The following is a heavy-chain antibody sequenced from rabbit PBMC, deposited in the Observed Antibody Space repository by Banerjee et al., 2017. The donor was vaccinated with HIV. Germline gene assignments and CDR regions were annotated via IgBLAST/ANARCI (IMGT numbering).Heavy chain of an antibody. V-gene: IGHV1S45*01. CDR3: ARGINGYRLTRLDL. J-gene: IGHJ3*01. CDR2: MHTVDGGA. Sequence: QQQLEESGGDLVKPGASLTLTCKASGFSFSSRYWICWVRQAPGKGLEWIGCMHTVDGGAYYASWVISRFTVSKTSSTTVTLQMTSLTAADTATYFCARGINGYRLTRLDLWGPGTLVTVS. CDR1: GFSFSSRYW. D-gene: IGHD7-1*01.